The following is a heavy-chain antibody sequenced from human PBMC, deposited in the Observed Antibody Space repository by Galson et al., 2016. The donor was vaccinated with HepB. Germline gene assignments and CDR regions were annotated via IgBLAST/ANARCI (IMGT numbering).Heavy chain of an antibody. CDR1: GYSFSSYG. Sequence: SVKVSCKASGYSFSSYGVSWVRQAPGQGLEWMGWISGHNGNTRYAEKFLGGLTLTTDSSTTTAYMELRSLRFDDTALYYCARDVQYRFDSWGQGTLVTVSS. J-gene: IGHJ4*02. CDR3: ARDVQYRFDS. D-gene: IGHD2/OR15-2a*01. V-gene: IGHV1-18*01. CDR2: ISGHNGNT.